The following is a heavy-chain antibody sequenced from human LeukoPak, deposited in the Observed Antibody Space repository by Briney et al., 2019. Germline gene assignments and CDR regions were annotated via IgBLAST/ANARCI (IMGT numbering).Heavy chain of an antibody. J-gene: IGHJ6*02. D-gene: IGHD3-10*01. CDR2: IYYSGNT. CDR3: ARAPLALLLWFGELLPTGLMDV. CDR1: GGSISSGDYY. Sequence: SETLSLTCTVSGGSISSGDYYWSWLRQPPGKGLEWIGYIYYSGNTYYNPSLKSRITISIDTSKNQFSLKLSSVTAADTAVYYCARAPLALLLWFGELLPTGLMDVWGQGTTVTVSS. V-gene: IGHV4-30-4*01.